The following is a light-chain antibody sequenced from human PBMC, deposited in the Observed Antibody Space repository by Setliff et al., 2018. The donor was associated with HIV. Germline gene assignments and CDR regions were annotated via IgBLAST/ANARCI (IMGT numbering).Light chain of an antibody. CDR3: CSYAGTTTFV. CDR2: EGT. V-gene: IGLV2-23*01. J-gene: IGLJ1*01. CDR1: SSDVGSYNL. Sequence: QSALTQPASVSGSPGQSITISCTGTSSDVGSYNLVSWYQQHPGNAPKLMIYEGTTRPSGVSNRISGSKSGNTASLTISGLQAADEADYYCCSYAGTTTFVFGTXTRSPS.